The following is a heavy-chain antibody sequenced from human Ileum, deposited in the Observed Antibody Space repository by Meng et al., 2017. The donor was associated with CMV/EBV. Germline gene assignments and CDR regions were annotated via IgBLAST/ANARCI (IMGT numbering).Heavy chain of an antibody. CDR1: GFTFRNAW. J-gene: IGHJ4*02. CDR3: VTDWSVKSSSWSYVD. Sequence: GGSLRLSCSASGFTFRNAWMNWVRQAPGKGLEWVGRIKSKTDGGTTDYAALVKGRFTISRDDSKDTLFLQMNSLKSEDTAVYYCVTDWSVKSSSWSYVDWGQGTLVTVSS. V-gene: IGHV3-15*01. CDR2: IKSKTDGGTT. D-gene: IGHD6-13*01.